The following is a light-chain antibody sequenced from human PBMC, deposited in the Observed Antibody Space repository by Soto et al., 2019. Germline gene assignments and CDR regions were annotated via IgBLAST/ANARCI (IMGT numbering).Light chain of an antibody. J-gene: IGKJ5*01. CDR3: QKFNTAHLT. CDR2: SAS. Sequence: DIQMTQSPSSLSASVGDRVTITCRASQDISVYLAWYQQKPGKVPKLLIYSASTLQSGVPSRFSGSGSGKHFTLTISSLQPEDVATYYCQKFNTAHLTFGQGTRLEIK. CDR1: QDISVY. V-gene: IGKV1-27*01.